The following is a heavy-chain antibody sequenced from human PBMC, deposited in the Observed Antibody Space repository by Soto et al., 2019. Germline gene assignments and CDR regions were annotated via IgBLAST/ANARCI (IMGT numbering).Heavy chain of an antibody. Sequence: QVQLPESGPGLVKPSGTMSLTCAVSGGSVSATNWWSRIRQHPGKGLEWIGEINLSGTTNYNPSLTWSVTMSIDQSQTEVSLTLTAVTAAETAVYYWARELCGCYSPAAYCGPGPLVTVSS. J-gene: IGHJ4*02. CDR1: GGSVSATNW. V-gene: IGHV4-4*02. CDR2: INLSGTT. D-gene: IGHD2-15*01. CDR3: ARELCGCYSPAAY.